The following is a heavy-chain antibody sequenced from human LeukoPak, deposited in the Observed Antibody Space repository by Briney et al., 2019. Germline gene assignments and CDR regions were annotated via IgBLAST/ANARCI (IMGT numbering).Heavy chain of an antibody. CDR2: ISGGST. J-gene: IGHJ5*01. CDR1: GFTFSYYA. CDR3: VKTFQYSSNWYDY. Sequence: GGSLRLSCAASGFTFSYYAMAWVRQAPGKGLEWVSSISGGSTYYADSVKGRFTISRDNSKNTVYLQMNSLRAEDTAVYFCVKTFQYSSNWYDYWGQGTLVTVSS. V-gene: IGHV3-23*01. D-gene: IGHD6-6*01.